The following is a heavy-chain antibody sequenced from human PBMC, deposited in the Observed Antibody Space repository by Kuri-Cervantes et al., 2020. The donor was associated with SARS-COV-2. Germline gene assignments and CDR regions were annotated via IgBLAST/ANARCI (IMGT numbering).Heavy chain of an antibody. D-gene: IGHD6-19*01. CDR2: IWYDGSNK. V-gene: IGHV3-30*02. Sequence: GESLKISCAASGFTFNSYGMHWVRQAPGKGLEWVAVIWYDGSNKYYADSVKGRFTISRDNPKNTLYLQMNSLRAEDTAVYYCAKDDSSGWRLDAFDIWGQGTMVTVSS. J-gene: IGHJ3*02. CDR1: GFTFNSYG. CDR3: AKDDSSGWRLDAFDI.